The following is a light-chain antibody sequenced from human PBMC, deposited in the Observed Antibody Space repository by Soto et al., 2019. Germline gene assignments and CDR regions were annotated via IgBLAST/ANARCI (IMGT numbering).Light chain of an antibody. CDR3: QQSYNSPPIT. V-gene: IGKV1-39*01. J-gene: IGKJ5*01. Sequence: DIQMTQSPSSLSASVGDRVTITFRSVQSIFSSLNWYQQKPGKAPKLLIYAASSLQSGVPSRFSGSGSGPDFTLTISSLQPEEFATYYCQQSYNSPPITFGQGTRMEIK. CDR1: QSIFSS. CDR2: AAS.